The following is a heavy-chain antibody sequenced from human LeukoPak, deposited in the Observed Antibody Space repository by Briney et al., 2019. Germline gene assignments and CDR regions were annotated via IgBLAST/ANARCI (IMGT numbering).Heavy chain of an antibody. D-gene: IGHD3-10*01. V-gene: IGHV6-1*01. Sequence: SQTLSLTCAISGGSVSSNSAAWNWIRQSPSRGLEWLGRTYYRSKWYNDYAVSVKSRITINPDTSKNQFSLRLNSVTPEDTAVYYCARDLTTMVRGVFDYWGQGTLVTVSS. CDR2: TYYRSKWYN. CDR1: GGSVSSNSAA. J-gene: IGHJ4*02. CDR3: ARDLTTMVRGVFDY.